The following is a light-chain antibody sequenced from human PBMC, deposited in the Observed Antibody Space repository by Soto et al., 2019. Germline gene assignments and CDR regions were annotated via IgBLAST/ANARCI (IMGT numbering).Light chain of an antibody. CDR3: QQYNKWPLT. Sequence: EIVMTQSPGTLSVSPGERATLSCRASQSVSSNLAWYQQKPGQAPRPLIYVASTRATGIPARFSGSGSGTEFTLTISSLQSEDFAVYYCQQYNKWPLTFGGGTKVEIK. J-gene: IGKJ4*01. CDR2: VAS. CDR1: QSVSSN. V-gene: IGKV3-15*01.